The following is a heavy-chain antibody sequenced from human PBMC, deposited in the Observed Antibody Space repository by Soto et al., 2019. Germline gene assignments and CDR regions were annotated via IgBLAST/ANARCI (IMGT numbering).Heavy chain of an antibody. J-gene: IGHJ4*02. CDR2: MSANGDAA. V-gene: IGHV3-23*01. D-gene: IGHD3-3*01. Sequence: QTGGSLRLSCTASGFTFSNYGMSWVRQAPGKGLEWVSVMSANGDAAYYADSVKGRFTISRDNSKNTLYLQMNSLRAEDTAVYFCAKKITIYAVDPADYWGQGTQVTVSS. CDR3: AKKITIYAVDPADY. CDR1: GFTFSNYG.